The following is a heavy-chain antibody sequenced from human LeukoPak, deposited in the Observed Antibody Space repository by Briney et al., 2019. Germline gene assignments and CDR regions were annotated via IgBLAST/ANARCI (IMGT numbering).Heavy chain of an antibody. CDR3: AREYYYDSSGYIY. J-gene: IGHJ4*02. CDR1: GGTFSSYA. D-gene: IGHD3-22*01. CDR2: IIPILGIA. V-gene: IGHV1-69*04. Sequence: ASVKVSCKASGGTFSSYAISWVRQAPGQGLEWMGRIIPILGIANYAQKFQGRVTITADKSTSTAYMELSSLRSEDTAVYYCAREYYYDSSGYIYWGQGTLVTVSS.